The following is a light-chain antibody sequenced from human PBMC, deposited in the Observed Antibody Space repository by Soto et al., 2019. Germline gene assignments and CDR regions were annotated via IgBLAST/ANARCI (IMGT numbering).Light chain of an antibody. CDR3: SSYTSSSNYV. CDR2: DVN. J-gene: IGLJ1*01. V-gene: IGLV2-14*01. Sequence: SVLTQPASVSGSPGHSITISCTGSSRDVGGYNYVSWYQQHPGKAPKLMIYDVNNRPSGVPNRFSGSKSGNTASLTISGLQAEDEADYYCSSYTSSSNYVFGSGTKVTVL. CDR1: SRDVGGYNY.